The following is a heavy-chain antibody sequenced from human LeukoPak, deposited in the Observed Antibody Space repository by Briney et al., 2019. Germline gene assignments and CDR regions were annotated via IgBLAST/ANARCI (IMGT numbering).Heavy chain of an antibody. V-gene: IGHV4-34*01. CDR1: GGSVSGYY. CDR2: INHSGST. Sequence: SETLSLTFAVYGGSVSGYYWSWIRQPPGKGLEWVGEINHSGSTNYNPSLKSRVTISVDTSKNQFSLKLSSVTAADTAVYYCARNTYYYDSSGYYSQLDYWGQGTLVTVSS. J-gene: IGHJ4*02. D-gene: IGHD3-22*01. CDR3: ARNTYYYDSSGYYSQLDY.